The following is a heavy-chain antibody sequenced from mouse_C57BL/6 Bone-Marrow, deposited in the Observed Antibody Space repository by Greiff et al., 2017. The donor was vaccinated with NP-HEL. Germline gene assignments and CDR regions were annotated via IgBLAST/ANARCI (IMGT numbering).Heavy chain of an antibody. Sequence: VQLQQPGAELVKPGASVKLSCKASGYTFTSYWLHWVKQRPGQGLEWIGMIHPNSGSTNYNEKFKSKATLTVDKSSSQAYMQLSSLTSEDSAVYYCARDVYGSSFYFDYWGQGTTLTVSS. J-gene: IGHJ2*01. CDR2: IHPNSGST. CDR3: ARDVYGSSFYFDY. D-gene: IGHD1-1*01. CDR1: GYTFTSYW. V-gene: IGHV1-64*01.